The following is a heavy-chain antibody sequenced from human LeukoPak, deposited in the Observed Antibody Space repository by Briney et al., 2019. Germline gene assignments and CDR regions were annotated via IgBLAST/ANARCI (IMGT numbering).Heavy chain of an antibody. Sequence: PSETLSPTCTVSGGSISSSSYYWGWIRQPPGKGLEWIGSIYYSGSTYYNPSLKSRVTISVDTSKNQFSLKLSSVTAADTAVYYCARHHGSSWSGRWFDPWGQGTLVTVSS. D-gene: IGHD6-13*01. CDR2: IYYSGST. CDR3: ARHHGSSWSGRWFDP. V-gene: IGHV4-39*01. CDR1: GGSISSSSYY. J-gene: IGHJ5*02.